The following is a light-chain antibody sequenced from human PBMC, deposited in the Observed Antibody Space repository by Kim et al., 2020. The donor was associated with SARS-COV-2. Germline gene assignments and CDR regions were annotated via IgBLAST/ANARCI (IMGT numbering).Light chain of an antibody. CDR2: RDS. V-gene: IGLV3-9*01. J-gene: IGLJ2*01. CDR3: QVWDSSTAYVV. CDR1: NIGSKN. Sequence: ALGQTARITCGGNNIGSKNVHWYQQKPGQAPVLVIYRDSNRPSGIPERFSGSNSGNTATLTISRAQAGDEADYYCQVWDSSTAYVVFGGGTQLPVL.